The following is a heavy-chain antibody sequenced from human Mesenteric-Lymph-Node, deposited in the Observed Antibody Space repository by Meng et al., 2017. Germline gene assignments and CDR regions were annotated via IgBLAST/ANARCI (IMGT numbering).Heavy chain of an antibody. CDR1: GFILSSYE. V-gene: IGHV3-48*03. J-gene: IGHJ3*01. D-gene: IGHD4-11*01. CDR3: AGEGENSDYDAFDL. Sequence: GGSLRLSCAASGFILSSYEMNWVRQAPGKGLEWVSYISSSGSIADSVKGRFTISRDNAKNSLYLQMNSLRAEDTAVYYCAGEGENSDYDAFDLWGPGTMVTVSS. CDR2: ISSSGS.